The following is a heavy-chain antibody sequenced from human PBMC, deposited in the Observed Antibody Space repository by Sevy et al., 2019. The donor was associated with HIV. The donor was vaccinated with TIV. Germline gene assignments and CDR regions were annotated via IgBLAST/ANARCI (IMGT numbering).Heavy chain of an antibody. V-gene: IGHV3-66*01. CDR3: ARGKSGYGYAWNY. CDR2: INSDDTT. D-gene: IGHD5-18*01. CDR1: GFTVNSNY. Sequence: GGSLRLSCAASGFTVNSNYMTWVRQAPGKGLEGVSVINSDDTTYHTDSVKDRFTISRDNFKNTLYLHMSRLRAADTAVYYYARGKSGYGYAWNYWGQGTLVTVSS. J-gene: IGHJ4*02.